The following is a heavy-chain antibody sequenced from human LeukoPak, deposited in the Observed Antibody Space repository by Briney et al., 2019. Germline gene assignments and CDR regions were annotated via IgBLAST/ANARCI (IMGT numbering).Heavy chain of an antibody. CDR3: VRPRYSYGRGTHSPPFFDF. Sequence: RGESLKISCKGSGYRFSSYWIGWVRQMPDKGLQWMGIIYPGDSDTRYSPSFEGQVTISVDKSISTAYLRWSSLKASDTAMYYCVRPRYSYGRGTHSPPFFDFWGQGTLVTVSS. V-gene: IGHV5-51*01. CDR2: IYPGDSDT. J-gene: IGHJ4*02. D-gene: IGHD5-18*01. CDR1: GYRFSSYW.